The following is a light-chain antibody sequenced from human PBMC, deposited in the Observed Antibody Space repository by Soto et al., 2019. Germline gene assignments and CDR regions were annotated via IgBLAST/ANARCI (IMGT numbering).Light chain of an antibody. CDR3: MQSLQTPLT. J-gene: IGKJ4*01. Sequence: DIVMTQSPLSLPVTPGEPASISCKSSQSLLHSNGHPYLGWYLLKPGQSPQLLIYLASNPASGVPDRVTGTRSGTDFTLKIRRVEAEHVGIYYCMQSLQTPLTFG. V-gene: IGKV2-28*01. CDR1: QSLLHSNGHPY. CDR2: LAS.